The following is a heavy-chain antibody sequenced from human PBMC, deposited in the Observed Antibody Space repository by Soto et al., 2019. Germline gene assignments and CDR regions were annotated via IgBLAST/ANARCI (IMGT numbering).Heavy chain of an antibody. J-gene: IGHJ3*02. CDR3: TRARGRDGYDFGAFDS. D-gene: IGHD5-12*01. Sequence: GGSLRLSCTASGFTFGDYAMSWFRQAPGKGLEWVGFIRSKAYGGTTEYAASVKGRFTFSRDDSKSIAYLQMNSLKTEDTAVYYCTRARGRDGYDFGAFDSWGQGTRVTVAS. CDR2: IRSKAYGGTT. V-gene: IGHV3-49*03. CDR1: GFTFGDYA.